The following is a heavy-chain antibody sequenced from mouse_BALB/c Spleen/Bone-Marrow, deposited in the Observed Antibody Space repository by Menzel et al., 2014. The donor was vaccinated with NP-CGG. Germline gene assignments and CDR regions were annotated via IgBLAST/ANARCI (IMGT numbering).Heavy chain of an antibody. J-gene: IGHJ4*01. D-gene: IGHD2-1*01. CDR2: INPSTGYT. CDR1: GYTFTSYW. CDR3: ARGNPLYAMDY. V-gene: IGHV1-7*01. Sequence: QVQLPQPGAELAKPGASVKMSCKASGYTFTSYWMHWVKQRPGQGLEWIGYINPSTGYTDYNQKFNDKATLTADKSSSTAYMQLSSLTSKDSAVYYCARGNPLYAMDYWGQGTSVTGSS.